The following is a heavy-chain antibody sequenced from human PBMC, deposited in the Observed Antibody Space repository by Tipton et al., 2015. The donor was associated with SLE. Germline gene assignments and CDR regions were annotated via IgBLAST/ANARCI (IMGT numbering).Heavy chain of an antibody. Sequence: SLRLSCAASGFTFSSYWMSWVRQMPGKGLEWMGIIYPGDSDTRYSPSFQGQVTISADKSISTAYLQWSSLKASDTAMYYCARLPIGDLWGRGTLVTVSS. D-gene: IGHD1-26*01. CDR1: GFTFSSYW. V-gene: IGHV5-51*01. CDR2: IYPGDSDT. J-gene: IGHJ2*01. CDR3: ARLPIGDL.